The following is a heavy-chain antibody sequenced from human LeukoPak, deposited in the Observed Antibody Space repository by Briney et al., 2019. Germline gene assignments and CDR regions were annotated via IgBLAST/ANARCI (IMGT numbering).Heavy chain of an antibody. Sequence: SETLSLTCTVSGYSISSGYYWGWIRQPPGKGLEWIGEVNHSGSTNYNPSLKSRVTISVDTSKNQFSLKLSSVTAADTAVYYCARLQVGSGTYYYYYYMDVWGKGTTVTISS. J-gene: IGHJ6*03. D-gene: IGHD3-10*01. V-gene: IGHV4-38-2*02. CDR2: VNHSGST. CDR3: ARLQVGSGTYYYYYYMDV. CDR1: GYSISSGYY.